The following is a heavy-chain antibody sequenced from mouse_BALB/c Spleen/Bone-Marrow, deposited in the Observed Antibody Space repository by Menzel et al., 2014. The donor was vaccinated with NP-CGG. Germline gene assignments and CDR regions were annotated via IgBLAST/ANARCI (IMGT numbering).Heavy chain of an antibody. CDR2: INPSTGYT. CDR1: GYTFTSYW. Sequence: VQLQQSGAELAKPGASVKMSCKASGYTFTSYWMHWVKQRPGQGLEWIGYINPSTGYTEYNQKFKDKATLTADKSSSTAYMQLSSLTSEDSAVYYYARRDYWYFDVWGAGTTVTVSS. CDR3: ARRDYWYFDV. V-gene: IGHV1-7*01. J-gene: IGHJ1*01.